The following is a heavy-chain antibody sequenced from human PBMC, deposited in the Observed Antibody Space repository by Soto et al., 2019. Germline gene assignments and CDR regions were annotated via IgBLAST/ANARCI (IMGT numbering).Heavy chain of an antibody. CDR3: ARSEVYGRYYYYYYGMDV. CDR2: INHSGST. Sequence: SETLSLTCAVYGGSFSGYYWSWIRQPPGKGLEWVGEINHSGSTNYNPSLKSRVTISVDTSKNQFSLKLSSVTAADTAVYYCARSEVYGRYYYYYYGMDVWGQGTTVTVSS. D-gene: IGHD3-10*01. V-gene: IGHV4-34*01. J-gene: IGHJ6*02. CDR1: GGSFSGYY.